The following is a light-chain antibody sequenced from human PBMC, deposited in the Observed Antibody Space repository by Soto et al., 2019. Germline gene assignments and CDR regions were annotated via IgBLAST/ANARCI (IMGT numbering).Light chain of an antibody. CDR1: QSISSY. Sequence: DIQMTQSPSSLSASVGARVTLTCRASQSISSYLNWYQQKPGKAPKLLIYAASSLQSGVPSKFSGSGSGTDFTLTISSLQPEDFATYYCQQSYSTPITVGQGTRLEIK. J-gene: IGKJ5*01. CDR3: QQSYSTPIT. CDR2: AAS. V-gene: IGKV1-39*01.